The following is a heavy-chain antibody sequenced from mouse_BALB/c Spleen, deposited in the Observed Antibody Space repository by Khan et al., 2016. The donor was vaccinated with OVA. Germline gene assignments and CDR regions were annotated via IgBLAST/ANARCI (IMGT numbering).Heavy chain of an antibody. CDR1: GYSITSDYA. D-gene: IGHD2-14*01. J-gene: IGHJ3*01. V-gene: IGHV3-2*02. CDR2: ISYSGST. CDR3: ARSGYEAWFAY. Sequence: EVQLQESGPGLVKPSQSLSLTCTVTGYSITSDYAWNWIRQFPRNKLEWMGYISYSGSTSYNPSLKSRISITRDTSKNQFFLQLNSVTTEDTATXCCARSGYEAWFAYWGQGTLVTVSA.